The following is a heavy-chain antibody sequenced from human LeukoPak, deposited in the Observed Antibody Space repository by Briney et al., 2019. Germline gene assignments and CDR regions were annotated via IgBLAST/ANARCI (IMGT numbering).Heavy chain of an antibody. V-gene: IGHV1-2*02. CDR2: INPNSGGT. D-gene: IGHD6-19*01. J-gene: IGHJ4*02. CDR3: ARSIAVAGTVADY. CDR1: GYTFTGYY. Sequence: VASVKVSCKASGYTFTGYYMHWVRQAPGQGLEWMGWINPNSGGTNYAQKFQGRVTMTRDTSISTAYMELGRLRSDDTAVYYCARSIAVAGTVADYWGQGTLVAVSS.